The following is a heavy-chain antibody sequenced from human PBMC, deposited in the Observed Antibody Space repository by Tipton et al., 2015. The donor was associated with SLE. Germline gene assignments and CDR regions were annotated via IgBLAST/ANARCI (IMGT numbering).Heavy chain of an antibody. CDR2: ISSSSSYI. CDR3: ARAHYAVGADY. V-gene: IGHV3-21*01. Sequence: SLSLSCAASGFTFSSYSMNWVRQAPGKGLEWVSSISSSSSYIYYADSVKGRFTISRDNAKNSLYLQMNSLRAEDTAVYYCARAHYAVGADYWGQGTLVTVSS. D-gene: IGHD2-2*01. J-gene: IGHJ4*02. CDR1: GFTFSSYS.